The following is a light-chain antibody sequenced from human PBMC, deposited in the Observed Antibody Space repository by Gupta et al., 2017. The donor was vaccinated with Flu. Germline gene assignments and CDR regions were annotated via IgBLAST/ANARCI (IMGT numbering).Light chain of an antibody. CDR2: LGS. J-gene: IGKJ3*01. V-gene: IGKV2-28*01. CDR1: QSLLHSNGYNY. CDR3: MQAIQTPL. Sequence: EIVMNQFPLSLPVTPGEPAYISCRSSQSLLHSNGYNYLDWYLQKPGQSPQLLIYLGSNRASGLPDRFSGSGSGTDFTLKISRVEAEDVGVYYCMQAIQTPLFGPGTKVDIK.